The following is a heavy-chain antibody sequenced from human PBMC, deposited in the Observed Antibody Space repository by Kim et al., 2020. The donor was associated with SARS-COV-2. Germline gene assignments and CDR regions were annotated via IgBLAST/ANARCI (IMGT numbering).Heavy chain of an antibody. D-gene: IGHD6-13*01. V-gene: IGHV3-7*01. J-gene: IGHJ4*02. CDR1: GFTFSSYW. CDR3: ARDLHSSSWPDFDY. Sequence: GGSLRLSCAASGFTFSSYWMSWVRQAPGKGLEWVANIKQDGSEKYYVDSVKGRFTISRDNAKNSLYLQMNSLRAEDTAVYYCARDLHSSSWPDFDYWGQGTLVTVSS. CDR2: IKQDGSEK.